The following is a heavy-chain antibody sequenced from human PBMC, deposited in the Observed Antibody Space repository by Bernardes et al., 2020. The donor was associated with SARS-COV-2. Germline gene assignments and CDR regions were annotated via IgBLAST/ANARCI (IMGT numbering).Heavy chain of an antibody. J-gene: IGHJ4*01. V-gene: IGHV3-15*01. CDR3: TATAGGNFDY. Sequence: GGSLRLSCAASGFTFSDTWMSWVRQAPGKGLEWLGHIKSKTDGGTTDYAAPVKGRFTMSRDDSKNELHLQMNSLKTEDTAVYYCTATAGGNFDYWGHGTLVTVSS. CDR1: GFTFSDTW. CDR2: IKSKTDGGTT. D-gene: IGHD3-16*01.